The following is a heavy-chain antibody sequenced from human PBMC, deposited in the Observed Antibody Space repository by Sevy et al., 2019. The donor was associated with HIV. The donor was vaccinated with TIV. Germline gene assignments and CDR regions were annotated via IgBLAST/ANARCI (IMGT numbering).Heavy chain of an antibody. J-gene: IGHJ6*02. Sequence: ASVKVSCKASGYTFTSYDINWVRQATGQGLEWMGWMNPNSGNTGYAQKFQGRVTMTRNTSISTAYMELSSLRSEDTAVYYCARDLIPYYYYGMDVWGQGTTVTVSS. D-gene: IGHD2-21*01. V-gene: IGHV1-8*01. CDR3: ARDLIPYYYYGMDV. CDR2: MNPNSGNT. CDR1: GYTFTSYD.